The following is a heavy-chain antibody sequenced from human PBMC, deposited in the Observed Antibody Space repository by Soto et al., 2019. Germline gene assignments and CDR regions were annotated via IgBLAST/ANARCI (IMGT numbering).Heavy chain of an antibody. Sequence: PGGSLRLSCAASGFTFSSYWMHWVRQAPGKGLVWVSRINSDGSSTSYADSVKGRFTISRDNAKNTLYLQMNSLRAEDTAVYYCARDLFMSRPESYYYYGMDVWGQGTTVTVSS. CDR3: ARDLFMSRPESYYYYGMDV. CDR1: GFTFSSYW. V-gene: IGHV3-74*01. CDR2: INSDGSST. J-gene: IGHJ6*02. D-gene: IGHD3-10*02.